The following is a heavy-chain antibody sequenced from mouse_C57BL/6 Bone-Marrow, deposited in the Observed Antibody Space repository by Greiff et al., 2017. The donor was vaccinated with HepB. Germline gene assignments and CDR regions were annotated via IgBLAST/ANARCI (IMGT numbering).Heavy chain of an antibody. Sequence: EVKLMESGPGLVKPSQSLSLTCSVTGYSITSGYYWNWIRQFPGNKLEWMGYISYDGSNNYNPSLKNRISITRDTSKNQFFLKLNSVTTEDTATYYCAREHGYYLFAYWGQGTLVTVSA. D-gene: IGHD2-3*01. J-gene: IGHJ3*01. CDR1: GYSITSGYY. CDR2: ISYDGSN. V-gene: IGHV3-6*01. CDR3: AREHGYYLFAY.